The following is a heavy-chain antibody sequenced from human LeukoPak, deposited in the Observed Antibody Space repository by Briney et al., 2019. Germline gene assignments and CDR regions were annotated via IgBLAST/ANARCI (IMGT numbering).Heavy chain of an antibody. Sequence: GESLKISCKGSGYTFTNSWIGWVRQTPGKGLEWMGSIYPGDPDTRYNPSFQGQVTISVDKSISTAYLQWSSLQASNAAMYYCAIRAYSYEYFDFWGQGTLVTVSS. CDR2: IYPGDPDT. D-gene: IGHD5-18*01. CDR1: GYTFTNSW. V-gene: IGHV5-51*01. J-gene: IGHJ4*02. CDR3: AIRAYSYEYFDF.